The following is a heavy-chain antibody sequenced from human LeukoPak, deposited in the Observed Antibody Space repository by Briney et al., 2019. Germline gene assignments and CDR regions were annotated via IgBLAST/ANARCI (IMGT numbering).Heavy chain of an antibody. CDR1: GYTFTSYG. V-gene: IGHV1-18*01. CDR2: ISAYNGNT. Sequence: ASVKVSCKASGYTFTSYGISWVRQAPGQGLEWMGWISAYNGNTNYAQKLQGRVTMTTDTSTSTAYMELRSLRSDDTAVYYCAKTHYYYDSSDAFDIWGQGTMVTVSS. CDR3: AKTHYYYDSSDAFDI. J-gene: IGHJ3*02. D-gene: IGHD3-22*01.